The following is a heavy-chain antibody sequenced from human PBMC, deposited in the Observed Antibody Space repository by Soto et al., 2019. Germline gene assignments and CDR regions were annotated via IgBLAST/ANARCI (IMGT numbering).Heavy chain of an antibody. CDR3: APSRLFYYNPMDV. CDR1: GYTFIGCY. D-gene: IGHD2-2*01. V-gene: IGHV1-2*02. J-gene: IGHJ6*02. CDR2: INPNSGGT. Sequence: ASVKVSCKASGYTFIGCYMHWVRQAPGQGLEWMGWINPNSGGTNYAQKFQDRVTMTRDTSMSTAFMELSRLRSDDTAVYYCAPSRLFYYNPMDVWGQGTTVTVSS.